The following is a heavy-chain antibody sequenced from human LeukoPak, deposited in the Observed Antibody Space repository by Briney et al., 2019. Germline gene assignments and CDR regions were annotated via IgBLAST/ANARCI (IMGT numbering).Heavy chain of an antibody. D-gene: IGHD5-18*01. J-gene: IGHJ4*02. CDR2: IYYSGST. CDR1: GDSISRYY. V-gene: IGHV4-59*01. Sequence: SETLSLTCTVSGDSISRYYWSWIRQPAGKGLEWIGYIYYSGSTNYNPSLKSRVTISVDTSKNQFSLKLSSVTAADTAVYYCARSRSYGILDYWGQGTLVTVSS. CDR3: ARSRSYGILDY.